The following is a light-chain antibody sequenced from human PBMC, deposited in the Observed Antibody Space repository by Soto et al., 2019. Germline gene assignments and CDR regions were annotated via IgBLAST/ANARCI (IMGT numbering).Light chain of an antibody. CDR3: CSNAGTYTWV. CDR2: DVS. J-gene: IGLJ3*02. V-gene: IGLV2-11*01. Sequence: QSALTQPRSVCGSPGQSVAISCTGTSSDVGGYNYVSWYQQHPGKAPKLMIYDVSKRPSGVPDRFSGSKSGNTASLTISGLQAEDEADYYCCSNAGTYTWVFGGGTKLTVL. CDR1: SSDVGGYNY.